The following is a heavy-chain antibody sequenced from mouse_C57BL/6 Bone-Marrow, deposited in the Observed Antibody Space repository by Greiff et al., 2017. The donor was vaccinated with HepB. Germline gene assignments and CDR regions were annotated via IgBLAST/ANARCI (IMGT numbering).Heavy chain of an antibody. CDR3: ASSYYDYDYYAMDY. CDR2: ISTYYGDA. Sequence: VQLQQSGPELVRPGVSVKISCKGSGYTFTDYAMHWVKQSHAKSLEWIGVISTYYGDASYNQKFKSKATLTVDKPSSTAYMQLSSLTSEDSAVYYCASSYYDYDYYAMDYWGQGTSVTVSS. D-gene: IGHD2-4*01. V-gene: IGHV1-67*01. CDR1: GYTFTDYA. J-gene: IGHJ4*01.